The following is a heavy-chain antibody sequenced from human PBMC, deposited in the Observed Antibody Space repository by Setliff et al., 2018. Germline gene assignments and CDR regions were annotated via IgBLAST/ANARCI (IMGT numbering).Heavy chain of an antibody. CDR1: GGSMNPYY. Sequence: SETLSLTCTVSGGSMNPYYWSWIRLPPGKGLEWIGYVSASGSTKYSPSLESRLTIFMDSSKSQFSLWLSSVTAADTATYYCARHASSYSDNSGYYYEIGYFRHWGQGTLVTVSS. V-gene: IGHV4-4*08. CDR3: ARHASSYSDNSGYYYEIGYFRH. J-gene: IGHJ1*01. CDR2: VSASGST. D-gene: IGHD3-22*01.